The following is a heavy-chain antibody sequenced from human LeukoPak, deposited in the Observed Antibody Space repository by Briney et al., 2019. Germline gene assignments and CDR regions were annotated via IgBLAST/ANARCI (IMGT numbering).Heavy chain of an antibody. J-gene: IGHJ4*02. Sequence: PSETLSLTCTVSGGSISSYYWSWIRQPPGKGLEWIGYIYYSGSTNCNPSLKSRVTISVDTSKNQFSLKLSSVTAADTAVYYCASTGDCSSTSCSWYYFDYWGQGTLVTVSS. CDR2: IYYSGST. V-gene: IGHV4-59*12. CDR1: GGSISSYY. CDR3: ASTGDCSSTSCSWYYFDY. D-gene: IGHD2-2*01.